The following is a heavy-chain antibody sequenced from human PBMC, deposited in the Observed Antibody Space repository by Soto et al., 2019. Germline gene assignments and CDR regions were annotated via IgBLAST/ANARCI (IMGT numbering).Heavy chain of an antibody. CDR2: INIDGTTT. V-gene: IGHV3-74*01. J-gene: IGHJ6*02. D-gene: IGHD2-2*01. CDR1: GFTFSNTW. Sequence: PGGSLRLSCAASGFTFSNTWVHWVRQAPGKGLVWVSHINIDGTTTTYADSVKGRFTISRDNAKNTVHLQMNSLRAEGTAVYYCATDGSYAQHVWGQGTTVTVSS. CDR3: ATDGSYAQHV.